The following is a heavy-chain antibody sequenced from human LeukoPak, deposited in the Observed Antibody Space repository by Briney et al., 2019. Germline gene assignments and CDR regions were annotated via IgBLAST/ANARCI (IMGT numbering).Heavy chain of an antibody. CDR1: GSNFSSYW. CDR3: ALIAAACMW. CDR2: IYPGDCDT. D-gene: IGHD6-13*01. J-gene: IGHJ4*02. V-gene: IGHV5-51*01. Sequence: GASLQISCEGSGSNFSSYWIGWGRQLPGKGLEWMGIIYPGDCDTRYTPSFQCQVTISADKSISTAYLQWSSLKASDTAMYYCALIAAACMWWGQGTLVTVSS.